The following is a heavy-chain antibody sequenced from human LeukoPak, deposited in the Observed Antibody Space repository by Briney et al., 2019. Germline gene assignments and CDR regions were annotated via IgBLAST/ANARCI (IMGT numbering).Heavy chain of an antibody. CDR1: GYTFTGYY. V-gene: IGHV1-2*02. D-gene: IGHD2-15*01. CDR2: INPNSGGT. CDR3: ARGWSCSGGSCLLY. Sequence: ASVKVSCKASGYTFTGYYMHWVQQAPGQGLEWMGWINPNSGGTNYAQKLQGRVTMTRDTSISTAYMELSRLRSDDTAVYYCARGWSCSGGSCLLYWGQGTLVTVAS. J-gene: IGHJ4*02.